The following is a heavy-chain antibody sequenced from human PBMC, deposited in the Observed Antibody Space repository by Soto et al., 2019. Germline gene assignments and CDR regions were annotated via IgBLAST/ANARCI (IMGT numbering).Heavy chain of an antibody. CDR2: ISNGGNYI. CDR3: GRYESSGSRSSY. V-gene: IGHV3-21*01. D-gene: IGHD6-13*01. J-gene: IGHJ4*02. Sequence: EVQVVESGGDLVKPGGSLRLSCTASGSPFSTYGMNWVRQAPGKGLEWVSFISNGGNYIYYADSVQGRFTISRDNAKNSLDLQVYCRRAEDTAVYCCGRYESSGSRSSYGGEGTVVTVSS. CDR1: GSPFSTYG.